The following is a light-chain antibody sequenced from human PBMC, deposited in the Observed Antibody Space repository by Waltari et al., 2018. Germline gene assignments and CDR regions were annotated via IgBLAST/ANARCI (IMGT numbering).Light chain of an antibody. V-gene: IGKV1-12*01. CDR3: QQANNFPRT. Sequence: DIQMTQSPSSVSASVGDRVTISCRASQGIGSWLAWYQQKPGKAPKLLIYSASRLQSVVPSRFNGSGSGTDFTLSISNLQPEDFATYYCQQANNFPRTFGQGTKVEIK. CDR2: SAS. CDR1: QGIGSW. J-gene: IGKJ1*01.